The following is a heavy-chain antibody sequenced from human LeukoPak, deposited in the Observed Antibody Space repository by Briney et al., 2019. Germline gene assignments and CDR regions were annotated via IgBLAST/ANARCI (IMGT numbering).Heavy chain of an antibody. V-gene: IGHV1-69*06. CDR3: ARDRPHYYGSGSYYTNDAFDI. Sequence: ASVKVSCKASGGTFSSYAISWVRQAPGQGLEWMGGIIPIFGTANYAQKFQGRVTITADKSTSTAYMELSSLRSEDTAVYYCARDRPHYYGSGSYYTNDAFDIWGQGTMVTVSS. CDR2: IIPIFGTA. D-gene: IGHD3-10*01. J-gene: IGHJ3*02. CDR1: GGTFSSYA.